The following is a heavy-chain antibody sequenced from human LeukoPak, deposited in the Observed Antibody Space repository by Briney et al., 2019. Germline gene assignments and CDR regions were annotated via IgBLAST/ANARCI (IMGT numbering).Heavy chain of an antibody. CDR3: AKGNDSSAYASIDY. Sequence: GGSLRLSCAASGFTFTTYGMNWVRQAPGKGLEWVSYLSGRSNSIYYAESVKGRFTISRDNPRNTLYLQMSSLRVEDTAVYYCAKGNDSSAYASIDYWGQGTLVTVSS. D-gene: IGHD3-22*01. CDR2: LSGRSNSI. V-gene: IGHV3-48*01. J-gene: IGHJ4*02. CDR1: GFTFTTYG.